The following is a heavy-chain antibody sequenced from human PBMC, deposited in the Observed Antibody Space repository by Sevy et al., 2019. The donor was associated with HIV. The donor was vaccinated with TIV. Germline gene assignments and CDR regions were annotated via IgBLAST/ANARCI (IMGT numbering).Heavy chain of an antibody. CDR2: INWNGEST. V-gene: IGHV3-20*04. CDR1: GFNFDDYG. CDR3: ARSPLGVATSLDYYYNGIDV. J-gene: IGHJ6*02. Sequence: GGSLRLSCATSGFNFDDYGMSWVRQVPGKGLEWVSGINWNGESTDYANSVKGRFTISRDNAKNSLYLQINSLRAEDTALYYCARSPLGVATSLDYYYNGIDVCCQGTTVTVSS. D-gene: IGHD5-12*01.